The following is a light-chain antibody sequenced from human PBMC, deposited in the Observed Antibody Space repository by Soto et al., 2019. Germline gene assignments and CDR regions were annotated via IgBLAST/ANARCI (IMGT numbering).Light chain of an antibody. J-gene: IGKJ1*01. CDR1: QGISSY. V-gene: IGKV1-8*01. CDR3: QQYYSYPHT. Sequence: ALRMTQSPSSFSASTGDRVTITCRASQGISSYLAWYQQKPGKAPKLLIYAASTLQSGVPSRFSGSGSGTDFTLTISCLQSEDFATYYWQQYYSYPHTFGQGTKVEIK. CDR2: AAS.